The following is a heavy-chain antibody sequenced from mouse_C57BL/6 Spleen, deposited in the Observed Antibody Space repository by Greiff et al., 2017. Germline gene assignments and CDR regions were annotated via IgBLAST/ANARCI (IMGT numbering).Heavy chain of an antibody. CDR3: ARSPYYYGSSTRYFDV. CDR2: INPSTGGT. D-gene: IGHD1-1*01. J-gene: IGHJ1*03. V-gene: IGHV1-42*01. CDR1: GYSFTGYY. Sequence: VQLKQSGPELVKPGASVKISCKASGYSFTGYYMNWVKQSPEKSLEWIGEINPSTGGTTYNQKFKAKATLTVDKSSSTAYMQLKSLTSEDSAVYYCARSPYYYGSSTRYFDVWGTGTTVTVSS.